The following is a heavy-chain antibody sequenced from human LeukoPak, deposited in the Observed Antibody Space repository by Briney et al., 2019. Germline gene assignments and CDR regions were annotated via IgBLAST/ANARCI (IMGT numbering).Heavy chain of an antibody. CDR2: IYYSGNT. Sequence: SETLSLTCTVSGGSMKNYYWSWIRQPPGKGLEWIGYIYYSGNTNYKPSLKSRVTISVDTSKNQFSLKLSSVTAADTAVYYCARDVLRCSGGSCYHNAFDIWGQGTMVTVSS. J-gene: IGHJ3*02. V-gene: IGHV4-59*01. D-gene: IGHD2-15*01. CDR1: GGSMKNYY. CDR3: ARDVLRCSGGSCYHNAFDI.